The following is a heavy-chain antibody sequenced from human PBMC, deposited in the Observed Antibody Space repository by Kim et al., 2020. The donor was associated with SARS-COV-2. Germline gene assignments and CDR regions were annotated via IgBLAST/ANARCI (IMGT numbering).Heavy chain of an antibody. J-gene: IGHJ4*02. V-gene: IGHV4-59*08. CDR2: IRSGGAT. CDR3: ARHFGDSTGYYNLCY. Sequence: SETLSLTCTVSGDSITDYHWSWIRQPPGKGLEWIGYIRSGGATSYNPSLRSRVTISADTSKNHVSLRVTSVTGADTAMYYCARHFGDSTGYYNLCYWGQG. CDR1: GDSITDYH. D-gene: IGHD3-9*01.